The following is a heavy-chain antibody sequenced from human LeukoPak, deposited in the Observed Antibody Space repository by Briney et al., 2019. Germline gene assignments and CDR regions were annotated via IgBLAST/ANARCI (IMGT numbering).Heavy chain of an antibody. CDR1: VYTFTGYY. V-gene: IGHV1-2*02. CDR3: ARDPYYYGSVTYLENPYYFDY. Sequence: ASVKVSCKASVYTFTGYYMHWVRQAPGQGLEWMGWINPNSGGTNYAQKFQGRVTMTRGTSISTAYMELSRLRSDDTAVYYCARDPYYYGSVTYLENPYYFDYWGQGTLVTVSS. J-gene: IGHJ4*02. CDR2: INPNSGGT. D-gene: IGHD3-10*01.